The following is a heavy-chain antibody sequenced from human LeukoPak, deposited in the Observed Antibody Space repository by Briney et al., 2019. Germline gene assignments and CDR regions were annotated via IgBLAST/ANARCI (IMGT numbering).Heavy chain of an antibody. Sequence: GGSLRLSCAASGFTFSDYYMSWVRQAPGKGLEWVSYISSSGSTIYYADSVKGRFTISRDNAKNSLYLQMNSLRAEDTAVYYCARPSRITMVRGVSFDYWGQGTLVTVSS. CDR2: ISSSGSTI. CDR3: ARPSRITMVRGVSFDY. CDR1: GFTFSDYY. J-gene: IGHJ4*02. V-gene: IGHV3-11*01. D-gene: IGHD3-10*01.